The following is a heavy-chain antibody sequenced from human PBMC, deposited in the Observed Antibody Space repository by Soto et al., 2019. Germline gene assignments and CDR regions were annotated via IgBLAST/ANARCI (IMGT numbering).Heavy chain of an antibody. D-gene: IGHD5-18*01. Sequence: SETLSLTCTVSGGSISSGDYYWSWIRQPPGKGLEWIGYIYYSGSTYYNPSLKSRVTISVDTSKNQFSLKLSSVTAADTAVYYCARGRIQLWLRLYYYYGMDVWGQGTTVTVSS. CDR3: ARGRIQLWLRLYYYYGMDV. CDR1: GGSISSGDYY. V-gene: IGHV4-30-4*01. CDR2: IYYSGST. J-gene: IGHJ6*02.